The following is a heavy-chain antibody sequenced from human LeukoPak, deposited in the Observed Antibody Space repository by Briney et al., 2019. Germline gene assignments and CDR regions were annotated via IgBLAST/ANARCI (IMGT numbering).Heavy chain of an antibody. CDR1: GFTFISYE. CDR2: ISSSSTTI. V-gene: IGHV3-48*03. J-gene: IGHJ4*02. Sequence: PGGSLRLSCAASGFTFISYEMNWVRQAPGKGLEWVSYISSSSTTIYYADSVKGRFTISRDNAKNSLYLQMNSLRAEDTAVYYCARDYPGFDYWGQGTLVTVSS. CDR3: ARDYPGFDY.